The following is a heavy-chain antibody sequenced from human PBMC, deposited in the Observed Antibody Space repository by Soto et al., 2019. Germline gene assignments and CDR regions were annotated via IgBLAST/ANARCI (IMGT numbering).Heavy chain of an antibody. D-gene: IGHD4-17*01. Sequence: QLVGAGGGLVQPGGSLGPSCSASGFTLSCHWMRWVRQAPGEGVEWVANIKQDGSETYYVDSVKGRFTISRDNAKNSLYLQMNSLRAEDTAVYYCARDLGNYGDYFDYWGQGTLVTVSS. CDR2: IKQDGSET. CDR1: GFTLSCHW. CDR3: ARDLGNYGDYFDY. J-gene: IGHJ4*02. V-gene: IGHV3-7*01.